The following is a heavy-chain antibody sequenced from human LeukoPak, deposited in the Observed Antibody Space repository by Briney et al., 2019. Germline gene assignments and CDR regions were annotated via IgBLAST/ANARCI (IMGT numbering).Heavy chain of an antibody. CDR1: GGSISSGYYY. V-gene: IGHV4-30-4*08. D-gene: IGHD2-15*01. CDR3: ARYCSGTDYYYYYMDV. Sequence: PSQTLSLTCTVSGGSISSGYYYWSWIRQPPGKGLEWIGYIYYSGSTYYNPSLKSRITISVDTSKNQFSLKLSSVIAADTAVYYCARYCSGTDYYYYYMDVWSKGTTVTVSS. CDR2: IYYSGST. J-gene: IGHJ6*03.